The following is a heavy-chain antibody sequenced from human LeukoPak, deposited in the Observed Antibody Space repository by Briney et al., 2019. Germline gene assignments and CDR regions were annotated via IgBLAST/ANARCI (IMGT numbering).Heavy chain of an antibody. CDR1: GGFISSYY. D-gene: IGHD1-26*01. CDR3: ASRSKWEHIDY. V-gene: IGHV4-59*01. J-gene: IGHJ4*02. CDR2: IYYSGST. Sequence: SETLSLTCTVSGGFISSYYWSWIRQPPGKGLEWIGYIYYSGSTNYNPSLKSRVTISVDTSKNQFSLKLSSVTAADTAVYYCASRSKWEHIDYWGQGTLVTVSS.